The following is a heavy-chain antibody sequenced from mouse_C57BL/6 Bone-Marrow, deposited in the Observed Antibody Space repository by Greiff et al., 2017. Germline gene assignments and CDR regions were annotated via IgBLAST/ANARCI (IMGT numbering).Heavy chain of an antibody. CDR2: IRNKANGYTT. J-gene: IGHJ4*01. V-gene: IGHV7-3*01. CDR1: GFTFTDYY. CDR3: ARYIGTYAMDY. Sequence: EVQLVESGGGLVQPGGSLSLSCAASGFTFTDYYMSWVRQPPGKALEWMGFIRNKANGYTTEYSASVKGRFTISRDNSQSILYLQMNALRAEDSATYYCARYIGTYAMDYWGQATSVTVSS. D-gene: IGHD1-1*01.